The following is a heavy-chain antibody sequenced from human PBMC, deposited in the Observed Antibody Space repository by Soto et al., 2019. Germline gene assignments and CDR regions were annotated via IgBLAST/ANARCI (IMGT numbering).Heavy chain of an antibody. CDR1: GFTFSNYA. CDR2: IRGGGGPT. V-gene: IGHV3-23*01. J-gene: IGHJ4*02. CDR3: VKDFRVGYDWTHD. Sequence: EVQLLESGGDLVQPGGSLRLSCAASGFTFSNYAMSWVRQAPGKGLEWVSLIRGGGGPTNYADSVKGRFTVSRDNSNNMLFLQMSSLRADDTAVYCCVKDFRVGYDWTHDWGQGTLVTVSS. D-gene: IGHD5-12*01.